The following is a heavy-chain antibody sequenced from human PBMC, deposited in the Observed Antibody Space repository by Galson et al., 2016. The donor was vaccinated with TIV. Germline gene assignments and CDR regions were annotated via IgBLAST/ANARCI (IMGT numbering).Heavy chain of an antibody. CDR3: ARYLWQQGLGELGYYYYAMDV. CDR1: GFTFSSYS. J-gene: IGHJ6*02. Sequence: SLRLSCAASGFTFSSYSMNWVRQAPGKGLEWVSSISSRVTKIYYADSVKGRFTISRDNAKNSLYLQMTSLSAEDTAVYYCARYLWQQGLGELGYYYYAMDVGGQGTTVTVSS. V-gene: IGHV3-21*01. CDR2: ISSRVTKI. D-gene: IGHD6-19*01.